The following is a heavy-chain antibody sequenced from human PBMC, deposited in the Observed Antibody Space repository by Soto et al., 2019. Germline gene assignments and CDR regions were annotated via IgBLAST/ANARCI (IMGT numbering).Heavy chain of an antibody. D-gene: IGHD6-6*01. V-gene: IGHV3-74*01. CDR2: INSDGSST. J-gene: IGHJ5*02. CDR3: ARDRRPIAARPSKYNWFDP. CDR1: GFTFSSYW. Sequence: EVQLVESGGGLVQPGGSLRLSCAASGFTFSSYWMHWVRQAPGKGLVWVSRINSDGSSTSYADSVKGRFTISSDNAKNTLYVQMNRLRAEDTAVYYCARDRRPIAARPSKYNWFDPWGEGTLVTVAS.